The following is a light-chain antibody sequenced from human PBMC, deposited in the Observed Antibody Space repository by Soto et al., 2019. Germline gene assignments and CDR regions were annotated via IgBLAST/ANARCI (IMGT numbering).Light chain of an antibody. V-gene: IGLV1-44*01. Sequence: QPVLTQPPSASGTPGQRFTISCSGSSSNIGDNTVNWYQQLPGTAPKVLIYSNNQRPSGVPDRFSGSKSGTSASLAISGLQSEDEADYYCAAWDDSLNGVVFGGGTKLTVL. CDR1: SSNIGDNT. CDR3: AAWDDSLNGVV. CDR2: SNN. J-gene: IGLJ2*01.